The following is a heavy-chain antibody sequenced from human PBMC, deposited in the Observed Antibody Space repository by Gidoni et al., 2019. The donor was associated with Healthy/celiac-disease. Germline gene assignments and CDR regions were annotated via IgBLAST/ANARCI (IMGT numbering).Heavy chain of an antibody. CDR3: ARGTAAIFVR. V-gene: IGHV4-59*01. Sequence: QVQLQASGPGLVKPSETLSLTCTVSGGSISSYYWSWIRQPPGKGLEWIGYIYYSGSTNYNPPLKSRVTISVDTSKNQFSLKLSSVTAADTAVYYCARGTAAIFVRWGQGTLVTVSS. J-gene: IGHJ4*02. D-gene: IGHD2-2*01. CDR1: GGSISSYY. CDR2: IYYSGST.